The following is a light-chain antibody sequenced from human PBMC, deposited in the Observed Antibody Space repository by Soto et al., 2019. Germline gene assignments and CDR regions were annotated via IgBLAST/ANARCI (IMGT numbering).Light chain of an antibody. Sequence: EIVMTQSPATLSVSPGERATLSCRASQSVSSNLAWYQQKPGQAPRLLIYGASTRATGIPARFSGSGSGTEFTLTISSLQSKDFALYYCHQYNNWPPVTFGPGTKVDIK. J-gene: IGKJ3*01. CDR3: HQYNNWPPVT. V-gene: IGKV3-15*01. CDR2: GAS. CDR1: QSVSSN.